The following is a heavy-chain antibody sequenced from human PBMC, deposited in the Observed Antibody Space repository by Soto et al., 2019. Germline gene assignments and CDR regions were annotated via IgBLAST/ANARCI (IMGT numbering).Heavy chain of an antibody. V-gene: IGHV3-33*01. Sequence: GGSLRLSCAASGFTFSSYGMHWVRQAPGKGLEWVAVIWYDGSNKYYADSVKGRFTISRDNSKNTLYLQMNSLRAEDTAVYYCARGVKMTTVTTYGMDVWGQGTTVTVSS. D-gene: IGHD4-17*01. CDR3: ARGVKMTTVTTYGMDV. CDR2: IWYDGSNK. J-gene: IGHJ6*02. CDR1: GFTFSSYG.